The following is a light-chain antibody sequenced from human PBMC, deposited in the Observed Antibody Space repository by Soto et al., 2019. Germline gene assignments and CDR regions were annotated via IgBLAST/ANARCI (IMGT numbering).Light chain of an antibody. CDR2: DAS. V-gene: IGKV1D-13*01. CDR3: QQRSNWPPII. CDR1: QGIRND. J-gene: IGKJ5*01. Sequence: AIQVTQSPSSLSASVGDRVTITCRASQGIRNDLGWYQQKPGKAPKVLIYDASSLESGVPSRFSGSGSGTEFTLTISSLEPEDFAVYYCQQRSNWPPIIFGQGTRLEIK.